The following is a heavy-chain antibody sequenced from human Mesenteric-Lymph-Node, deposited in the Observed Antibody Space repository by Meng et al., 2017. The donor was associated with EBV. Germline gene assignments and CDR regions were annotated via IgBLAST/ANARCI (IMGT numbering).Heavy chain of an antibody. CDR3: ARLGYFYDSSGYFRFFDS. V-gene: IGHV4-61*01. D-gene: IGHD3-22*01. Sequence: LQGPGPGLVKSSVTLSLTCIVFGGSGSSGSYYWSWIRQPPGKGLESIGYVYFSGSTNYNPSLKSRVTISVDTSKNQFSLKMNSVTAADTAVYYCARLGYFYDSSGYFRFFDSWGQGTLVTVSS. CDR1: GGSGSSGSYY. J-gene: IGHJ4*02. CDR2: VYFSGST.